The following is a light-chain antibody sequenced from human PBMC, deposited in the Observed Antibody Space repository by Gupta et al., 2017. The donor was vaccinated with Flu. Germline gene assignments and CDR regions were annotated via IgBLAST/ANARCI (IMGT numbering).Light chain of an antibody. CDR1: ESIGTY. CDR3: QQYNGHTRT. CDR2: TAS. J-gene: IGKJ1*01. Sequence: ASVGDRVTITCRASESIGTYLAWYQQKPGKAPKLLIYTASTLGSGVPSSFSGSGAGTEFTLTITSLQPADFATYYCQQYNGHTRTFGQGT. V-gene: IGKV1-5*03.